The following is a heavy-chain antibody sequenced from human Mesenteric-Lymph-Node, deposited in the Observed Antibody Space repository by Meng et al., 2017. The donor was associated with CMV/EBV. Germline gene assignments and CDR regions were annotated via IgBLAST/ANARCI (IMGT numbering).Heavy chain of an antibody. CDR3: ARSSGCFDY. V-gene: IGHV3-30-3*01. CDR2: ISYDGSDK. Sequence: GESLKISCVASGFTFNTYAMHWVRQGPGKGLEWVAVISYDGSDKYHADSVKGRFTISRDNSKNTLYLQMNSLRAEDTAVYYCARSSGCFDYWGQGTLVTVSS. CDR1: GFTFNTYA. D-gene: IGHD6-19*01. J-gene: IGHJ4*02.